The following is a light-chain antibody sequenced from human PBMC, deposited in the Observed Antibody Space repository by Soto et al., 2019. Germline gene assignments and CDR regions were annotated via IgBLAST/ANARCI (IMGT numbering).Light chain of an antibody. Sequence: QSVLTQPAAVSGSPGPSITISCTGTSSDVGGYNYVSWYQQQQGKAPKLMIYEVSNRPSGDSNRFSGSKSGNTASLTISALQAEDEADYYCCSYTSSGVYVFGTGTKVTVL. CDR3: CSYTSSGVYV. CDR1: SSDVGGYNY. CDR2: EVS. V-gene: IGLV2-14*01. J-gene: IGLJ1*01.